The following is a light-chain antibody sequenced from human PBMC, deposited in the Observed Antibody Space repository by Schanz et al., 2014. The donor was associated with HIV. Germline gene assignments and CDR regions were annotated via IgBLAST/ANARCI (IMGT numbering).Light chain of an antibody. CDR3: SSYTTSGSLV. J-gene: IGLJ3*02. Sequence: QSALTQPASVSGSPGQSITISCTGTNNDVGFYDSVAWYQKHPGQAPKVVIYDVRSRPSGVSDRFSGSKSGNTASLTISGLQADDEADYYCSSYTTSGSLVFGGGTKLTVL. V-gene: IGLV2-14*03. CDR2: DVR. CDR1: NNDVGFYDS.